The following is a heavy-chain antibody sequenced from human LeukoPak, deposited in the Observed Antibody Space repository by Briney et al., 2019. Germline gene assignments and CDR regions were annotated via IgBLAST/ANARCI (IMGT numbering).Heavy chain of an antibody. J-gene: IGHJ4*02. D-gene: IGHD6-19*01. V-gene: IGHV3-30*18. CDR3: AKDSRYSSGWYWGN. Sequence: GSLRLSCAASGFTFSSYGMHWVRQAPGKGLEWVAVVSYDGSSKYYADSVKGRFTTSRDNSKNTLYLQMNSLRAEDTAVYYCAKDSRYSSGWYWGNWGQGTLVTVSS. CDR2: VSYDGSSK. CDR1: GFTFSSYG.